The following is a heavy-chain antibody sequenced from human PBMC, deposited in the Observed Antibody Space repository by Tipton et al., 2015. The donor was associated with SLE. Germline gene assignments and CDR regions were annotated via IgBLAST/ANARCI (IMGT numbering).Heavy chain of an antibody. J-gene: IGHJ2*01. CDR3: ARTPGGVQGQIGWYFDL. V-gene: IGHV4-59*01. CDR2: IYHGGSGST. Sequence: TLSLTCSVSGGSSSNYYWSWIRQPPGKGLEWIAYIYHGGSGSTNYNPSLKSRVTISVDASKNQVSLKLSSVTAADTAVYYCARTPGGVQGQIGWYFDLWGRGTLVTVSS. D-gene: IGHD3-10*01. CDR1: GGSSSNYY.